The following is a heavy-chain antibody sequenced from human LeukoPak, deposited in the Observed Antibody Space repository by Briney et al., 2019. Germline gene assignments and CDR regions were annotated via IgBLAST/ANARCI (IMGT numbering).Heavy chain of an antibody. D-gene: IGHD3-9*01. CDR1: GFTFGTFA. Sequence: KPGGSLRLSCAASGFTFGTFAMNWVRQAPGKGLEWVSCILGNSAKPYYADSVKGRFTISRDNSRDTLYLQLNSLRAEDAAVYYCAKDRLPDGRYDIDSWGQGTLVTVSS. CDR2: ILGNSAKP. CDR3: AKDRLPDGRYDIDS. J-gene: IGHJ4*02. V-gene: IGHV3-23*01.